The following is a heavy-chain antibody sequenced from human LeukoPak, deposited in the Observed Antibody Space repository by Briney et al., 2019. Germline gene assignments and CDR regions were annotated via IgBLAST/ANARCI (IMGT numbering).Heavy chain of an antibody. V-gene: IGHV1-2*02. J-gene: IGHJ4*02. D-gene: IGHD6-13*01. CDR1: GYTFTGYY. CDR3: ARVFSGYSSSWYWVYFDY. Sequence: ASVKVSCKASGYTFTGYYMHWVRQAPGQGLEWMGWINPNSGGTNYAQKFQGRVTMTRDTSISTAYMELSRLRSDDTGVYYCARVFSGYSSSWYWVYFDYWGQGTLVTVSS. CDR2: INPNSGGT.